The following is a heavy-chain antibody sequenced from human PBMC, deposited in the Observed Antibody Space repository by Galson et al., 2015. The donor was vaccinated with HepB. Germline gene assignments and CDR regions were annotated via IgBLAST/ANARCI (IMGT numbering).Heavy chain of an antibody. D-gene: IGHD3-22*01. J-gene: IGHJ4*02. CDR2: MNPNSGNT. Sequence: SVKVSCKASGYTFTSYDINWVRQATGQGLEWMGWMNPNSGNTGYAQKFQGRVTMTRNTSISTAYMELSSLRSEDTAVYYCARAPDYDSSGYYYFDYWGQGTLVTVSS. V-gene: IGHV1-8*01. CDR3: ARAPDYDSSGYYYFDY. CDR1: GYTFTSYD.